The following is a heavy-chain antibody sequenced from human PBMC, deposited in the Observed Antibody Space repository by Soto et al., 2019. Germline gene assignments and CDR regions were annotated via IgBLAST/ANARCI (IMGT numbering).Heavy chain of an antibody. CDR1: GGSISSYY. D-gene: IGHD1-1*01. CDR3: ARHRSDWNDEYYYYFMDV. Sequence: PSETLSLTCTVSGGSISSYYWSWIRQPPGKGLEWIGYIYYSGSTNYNPSLKSRVTISVDTSKNQFSPKLSSVTAADTAVYYCARHRSDWNDEYYYYFMDVCGKGTTVTVSS. J-gene: IGHJ6*03. V-gene: IGHV4-59*01. CDR2: IYYSGST.